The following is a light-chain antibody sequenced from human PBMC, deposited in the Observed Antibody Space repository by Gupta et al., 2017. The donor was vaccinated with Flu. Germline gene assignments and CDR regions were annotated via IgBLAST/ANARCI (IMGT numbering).Light chain of an antibody. Sequence: EIVMKQSPATLSVSTGERATLSCRASQSVSSNLAWYLQKPGQAPRLLIYGASTRATGLPARFSGSGSGTEFTLTISSLQSEDFAVYYCQQYNNWPPLTFGGGTKVEIK. J-gene: IGKJ4*01. CDR1: QSVSSN. V-gene: IGKV3-15*01. CDR3: QQYNNWPPLT. CDR2: GAS.